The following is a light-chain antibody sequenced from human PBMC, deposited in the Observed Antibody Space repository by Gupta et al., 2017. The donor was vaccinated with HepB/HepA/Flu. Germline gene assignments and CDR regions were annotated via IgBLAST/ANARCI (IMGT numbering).Light chain of an antibody. V-gene: IGKV3-15*01. CDR3: QQYNTWPRT. Sequence: VITHSPATLSVSPGERATLSCRASQSVSSNVAWYQQKPGQAPRLLIYGASTRATGIPARFGGSGSGTEFTLTISSLQSEDFAVYYCQQYNTWPRTFGQGTKVEIK. CDR1: QSVSSN. CDR2: GAS. J-gene: IGKJ1*01.